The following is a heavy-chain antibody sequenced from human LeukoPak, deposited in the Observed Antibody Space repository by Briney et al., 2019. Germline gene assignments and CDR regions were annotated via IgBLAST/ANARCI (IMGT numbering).Heavy chain of an antibody. Sequence: SVKVSCKASGGTFISYTISWVRQAPGQGLEWMGKIIPILGIANYAQNFQGRVTITADKSTSTAYMELSSLRSGDTAVHYCAREHSGNYHGHYWGQGTLVTVSS. CDR3: AREHSGNYHGHY. CDR1: GGTFISYT. V-gene: IGHV1-69*04. J-gene: IGHJ4*02. CDR2: IIPILGIA. D-gene: IGHD1-26*01.